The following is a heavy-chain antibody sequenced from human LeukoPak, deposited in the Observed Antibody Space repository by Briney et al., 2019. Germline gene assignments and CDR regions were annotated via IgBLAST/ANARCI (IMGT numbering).Heavy chain of an antibody. V-gene: IGHV4-59*01. CDR2: IYYSGST. J-gene: IGHJ4*02. CDR1: GGSTSSYY. D-gene: IGHD6-19*01. CDR3: AREGSIAVAGTV. Sequence: SETLSLTCTVSGGSTSSYYWSWIRQPPGKGLEWIGYIYYSGSTNYNPSLKSRVTISVDTSKNQFSLKLSSVTAADTAVYYCAREGSIAVAGTVWGQGTLVTVSS.